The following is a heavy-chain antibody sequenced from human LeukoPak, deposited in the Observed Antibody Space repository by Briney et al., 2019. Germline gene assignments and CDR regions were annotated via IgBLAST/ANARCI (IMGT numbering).Heavy chain of an antibody. CDR3: ASSYSRGWYRLEYFQH. D-gene: IGHD6-19*01. J-gene: IGHJ1*01. CDR1: GFTLSSYV. CDR2: ISYDGSNK. V-gene: IGHV3-30-3*01. Sequence: GGSLRLSCAAPGFTLSSYVMHWVRKAPGKGLEWVAVISYDGSNKYYADSVKGRFTISRDNSKNTLYLQMNSLRAEDTAVYYCASSYSRGWYRLEYFQHWGQGTLVTVSS.